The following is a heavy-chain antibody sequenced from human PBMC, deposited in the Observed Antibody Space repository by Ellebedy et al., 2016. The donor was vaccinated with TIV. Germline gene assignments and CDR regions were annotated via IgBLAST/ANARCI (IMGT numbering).Heavy chain of an antibody. CDR1: GDSISSSNYY. Sequence: MPSETLSLTCAVSGDSISSSNYYWGWIRQHPGKGLEWIGSIYYRGSTYYNPSLKSRVTISVDTSTNQFSLKLTSVTAADTAVYYCARQTGLWFGELFTLDYWGQGTLVTVSS. V-gene: IGHV4-39*01. CDR2: IYYRGST. CDR3: ARQTGLWFGELFTLDY. J-gene: IGHJ4*02. D-gene: IGHD3-10*01.